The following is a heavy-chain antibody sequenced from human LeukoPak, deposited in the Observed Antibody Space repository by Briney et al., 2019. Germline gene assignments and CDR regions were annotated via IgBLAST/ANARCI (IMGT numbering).Heavy chain of an antibody. CDR1: GFTFRNSM. J-gene: IGHJ6*01. CDR2: ISGSGGST. D-gene: IGHD4-17*01. CDR3: AKGLLRDLDV. V-gene: IGHV3-23*01. Sequence: GGSLRLSCAPSGFTFRNSMISWVRQPPGKGLEWVTAISGSGGSTYYADSVKGRFSISRDNSKNMVYLQMNSLRAEDTAIYFCAKGLLRDLDVWVQGTTVTVSS.